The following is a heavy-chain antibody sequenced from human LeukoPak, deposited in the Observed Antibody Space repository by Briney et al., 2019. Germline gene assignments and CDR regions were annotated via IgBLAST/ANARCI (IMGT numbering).Heavy chain of an antibody. CDR3: ARESYYDSSGYSHDAFDI. V-gene: IGHV4-39*07. J-gene: IGHJ3*02. CDR1: GGSISSSSYY. Sequence: KPSETLSLTCTVSGGSISSSSYYWAWIRQPPGKGLEWIGGIYYSGNTYYKSSLKSRVTIAVDTSKNQFSLKLNSVTAADTAVYYCARESYYDSSGYSHDAFDIWGQGTMVTVSS. D-gene: IGHD3-22*01. CDR2: IYYSGNT.